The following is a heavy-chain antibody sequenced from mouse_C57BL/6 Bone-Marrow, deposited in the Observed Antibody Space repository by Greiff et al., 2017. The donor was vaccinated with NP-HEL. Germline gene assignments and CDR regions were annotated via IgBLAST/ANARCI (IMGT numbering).Heavy chain of an antibody. D-gene: IGHD1-1*01. CDR3: TGYYGSRRDYYAMDY. J-gene: IGHJ4*01. V-gene: IGHV1-15*01. CDR2: IDPETGGT. CDR1: GYTFTDYE. Sequence: VQLQQSGAELVRPGASVTLSCKASGYTFTDYEMHWVKQTPVHGLEWIGAIDPETGGTAYNQKFKGKAILTADKSSSTAYMELRSLTSEDSAVYYCTGYYGSRRDYYAMDYWGQGTSVTVSS.